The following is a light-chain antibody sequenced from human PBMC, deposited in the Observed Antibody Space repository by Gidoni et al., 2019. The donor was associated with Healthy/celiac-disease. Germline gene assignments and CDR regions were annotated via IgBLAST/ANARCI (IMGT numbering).Light chain of an antibody. CDR3: QQRSNWPRGVT. Sequence: EIVLTQSPATLSLSPGERATLSCRASQSVSSYLAWYQQKPGQAPRLLIYDASNGATGIPARFSGSGSGTDFTLTISSLEPEDFAVYYCQQRSNWPRGVTFXPXTKVDIK. CDR1: QSVSSY. CDR2: DAS. J-gene: IGKJ3*01. V-gene: IGKV3-11*01.